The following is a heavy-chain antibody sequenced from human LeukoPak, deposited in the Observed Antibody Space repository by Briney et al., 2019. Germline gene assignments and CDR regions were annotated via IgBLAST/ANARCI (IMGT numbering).Heavy chain of an antibody. CDR2: IYWDDDR. J-gene: IGHJ4*02. CDR3: AHRKNYYDSSVFDN. Sequence: SGPMLVNPTQTLTLTCTFSGFSLNTRGVGVGWIRQPPGRALEWLALIYWDDDRRYSPSLKSRLTITKDTSKNQVVPTMTNMDPVDTATYFCAHRKNYYDSSVFDNWGQGTLVTVSS. D-gene: IGHD3-22*01. CDR1: GFSLNTRGVG. V-gene: IGHV2-5*02.